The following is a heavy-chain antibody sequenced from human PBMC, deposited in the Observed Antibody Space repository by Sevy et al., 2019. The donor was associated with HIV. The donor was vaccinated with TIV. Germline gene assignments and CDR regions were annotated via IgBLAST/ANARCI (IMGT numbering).Heavy chain of an antibody. CDR3: ARAPSFGDYDYVWGSYRTSFNWFDP. CDR2: MNPNSGNT. CDR1: GYTFTSYD. D-gene: IGHD3-16*02. V-gene: IGHV1-8*01. Sequence: ASVKVSCKASGYTFTSYDINWVRQATGQGLEWMGWMNPNSGNTGYAQKFQGRVTMTRNTSISTAYMELSSLRSEDTAVYYCARAPSFGDYDYVWGSYRTSFNWFDPRGQGTLVTVSS. J-gene: IGHJ5*02.